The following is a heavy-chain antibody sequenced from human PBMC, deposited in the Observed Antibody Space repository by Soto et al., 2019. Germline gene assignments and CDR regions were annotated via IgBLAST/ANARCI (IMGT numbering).Heavy chain of an antibody. CDR1: GYTFIHYY. CDR2: INPNGGST. CDR3: ARSLLQGDF. Sequence: QVQLVHSGAEVKKPGASVKISCKASGYTFIHYYIHWVRQAPGQGLEWMAIINPNGGSTNYAQKFQGRVTVTSDTATTTVSMELNSLESDDTAVYFCARSLLQGDFWGQGTLVTVSS. V-gene: IGHV1-46*01. D-gene: IGHD2-21*01. J-gene: IGHJ4*02.